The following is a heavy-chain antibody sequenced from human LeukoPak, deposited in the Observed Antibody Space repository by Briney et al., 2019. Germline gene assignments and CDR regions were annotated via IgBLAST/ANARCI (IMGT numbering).Heavy chain of an antibody. J-gene: IGHJ4*02. CDR3: ARDEKAGKEYIDY. CDR1: GFTFSYYG. D-gene: IGHD6-19*01. V-gene: IGHV3-33*01. Sequence: GRSLWRSFAASGFTFSYYGMHWVRQAPGKGLDWVAVIWYDGSNKYYADSVKGRFTISRDNSKNTLYLQMNSLRAEDTAVYYCARDEKAGKEYIDYWGKGAKVTVSS. CDR2: IWYDGSNK.